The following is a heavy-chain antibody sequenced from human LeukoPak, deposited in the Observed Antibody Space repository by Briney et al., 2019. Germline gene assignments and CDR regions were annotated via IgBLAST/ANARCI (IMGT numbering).Heavy chain of an antibody. J-gene: IGHJ4*02. D-gene: IGHD1-1*01. CDR1: GFIFSDYS. CDR2: ISSTTGRI. CDR3: ARDRGGYNDY. V-gene: IGHV3-21*03. Sequence: KPGGSLILSCAASGFIFSDYSLSWVRQAPGKGLAWVSSISSTTGRIYYADSMKGRFTMSRDNAKNSLFLQMNNLRADDTAVYYCARDRGGYNDYWGQGTLVTVSS.